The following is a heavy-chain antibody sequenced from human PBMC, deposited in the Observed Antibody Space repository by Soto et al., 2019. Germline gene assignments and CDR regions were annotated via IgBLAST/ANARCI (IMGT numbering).Heavy chain of an antibody. CDR1: GFTFSDYY. D-gene: IGHD2-2*02. CDR2: ISSSGSTI. Sequence: QVQLVESGGGLVKPGGSLRLSCAASGFTFSDYYMSWIRQAPGKGLEWVSYISSSGSTIYYADSVKGRFTIYRDNAKNSLYLQMNSLRAEDTAVYYCARDVFPPGRYCSSTSCYSYYYYGMDVWGQGTTVTVSS. J-gene: IGHJ6*02. CDR3: ARDVFPPGRYCSSTSCYSYYYYGMDV. V-gene: IGHV3-11*01.